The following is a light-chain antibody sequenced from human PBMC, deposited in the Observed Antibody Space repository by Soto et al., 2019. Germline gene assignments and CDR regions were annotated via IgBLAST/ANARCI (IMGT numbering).Light chain of an antibody. Sequence: DIVMTQSPLSLRVTPGEPASISCRSSQSLLHSSGYNYLDWYLQKPGQSPQLLIYLGSNRASGVPDRFSGSGSGTDFTLKISRVEAEDVGVYYCMQARQTPPTFGQGTKVDIK. CDR1: QSLLHSSGYNY. CDR3: MQARQTPPT. V-gene: IGKV2-28*01. CDR2: LGS. J-gene: IGKJ1*01.